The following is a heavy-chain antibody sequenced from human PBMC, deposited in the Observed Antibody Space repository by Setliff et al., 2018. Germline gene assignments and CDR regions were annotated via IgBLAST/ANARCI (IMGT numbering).Heavy chain of an antibody. V-gene: IGHV3-15*01. D-gene: IGHD3-10*01. CDR1: GFTFSNAW. CDR3: MSTPSGTYSTYYYYYNMDV. CDR2: IKRKTDGETT. Sequence: GGSLRLSCAASGFTFSNAWMSWVRQAPGKGLEWVGRIKRKTDGETTDYAAPLKGRFIISRDDSKRTLYLQMNSLKNEDTALYYCMSTPSGTYSTYYYYYNMDVWGKGTQVTVSS. J-gene: IGHJ6*03.